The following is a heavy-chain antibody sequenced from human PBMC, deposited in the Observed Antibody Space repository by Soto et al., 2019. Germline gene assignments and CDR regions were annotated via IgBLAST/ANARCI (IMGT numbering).Heavy chain of an antibody. CDR1: GFTFDDYA. V-gene: IGHV3-9*01. Sequence: GGSLRLSCAASGFTFDDYAMPWVRQAPGKGLEWVSGISWNSGSIGYADSVKGRFTISRDNAKNSLYLQMNSLGAEDTALYYCAKDSFVHSSWHYYDGMDVWAQGTTVTGS. CDR2: ISWNSGSI. D-gene: IGHD6-13*01. J-gene: IGHJ6*02. CDR3: AKDSFVHSSWHYYDGMDV.